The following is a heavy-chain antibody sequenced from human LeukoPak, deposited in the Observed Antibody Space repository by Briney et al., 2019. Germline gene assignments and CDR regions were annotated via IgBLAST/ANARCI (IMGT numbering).Heavy chain of an antibody. CDR1: GFTFSSYA. CDR2: ISGSGGST. D-gene: IGHD2-2*02. Sequence: GGSLRLSCAASGFTFSSYAMSWVRQAPGKGLEWVSAISGSGGSTYYADSVKGRFTISRDNSKNTLYLQMNSLRAEDTAVYYCAKDPRYCSSTSCYTRGVYWGQGTLVTVSS. V-gene: IGHV3-23*01. J-gene: IGHJ4*02. CDR3: AKDPRYCSSTSCYTRGVY.